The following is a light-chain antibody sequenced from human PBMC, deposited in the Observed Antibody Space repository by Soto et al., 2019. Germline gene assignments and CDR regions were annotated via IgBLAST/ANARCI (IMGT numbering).Light chain of an antibody. CDR1: QSVSSSY. Sequence: EIVLTQSPGTLSLSPGERATLSCRASQSVSSSYLAWYQQKPGQAPRLLIYGASSRATGIPDRFSGSGSGTVFTLTISRLEPEDFAVYYCQQLRAFGPGTKVDIK. J-gene: IGKJ3*01. V-gene: IGKV3-20*01. CDR3: QQLRA. CDR2: GAS.